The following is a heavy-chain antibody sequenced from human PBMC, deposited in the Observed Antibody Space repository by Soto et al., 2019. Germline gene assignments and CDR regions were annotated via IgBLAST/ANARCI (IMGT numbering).Heavy chain of an antibody. D-gene: IGHD3-22*01. CDR2: IIPIFGTA. CDR1: GGTSSSYA. Sequence: ASVKVSCKASGGTSSSYAISWVRQATGQGLEWMGGIIPIFGTANYAQKFQGRVTITADESTSTAYMERSSLRSEDTAVYYCAREDDYYDSSGSWFDPWGQGTLVTVSS. CDR3: AREDDYYDSSGSWFDP. V-gene: IGHV1-69*13. J-gene: IGHJ5*02.